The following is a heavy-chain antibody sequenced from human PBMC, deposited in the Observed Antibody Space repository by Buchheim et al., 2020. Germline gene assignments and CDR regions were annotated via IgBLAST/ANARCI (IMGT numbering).Heavy chain of an antibody. CDR3: ARVGRGGNDAFDI. CDR1: GFTFSSYA. Sequence: EVQLVESGGGLIQPGGSLRLSCAASGFTFSSYAMNWVRQAPGKGLEWVSYISSSSNTIYYADSVKGRFTISRDNAKDSLYLVMNSLRAEDTAVYHCARVGRGGNDAFDIWGQGT. J-gene: IGHJ3*02. V-gene: IGHV3-48*01. D-gene: IGHD3-16*01. CDR2: ISSSSNTI.